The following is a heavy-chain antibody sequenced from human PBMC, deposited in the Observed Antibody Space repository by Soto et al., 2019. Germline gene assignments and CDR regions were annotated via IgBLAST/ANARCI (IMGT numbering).Heavy chain of an antibody. CDR1: GFIFGDYA. D-gene: IGHD6-19*01. V-gene: IGHV3-49*03. Sequence: GGSLRLSCTASGFIFGDYAMSWFRQAPGKGLEWVGFTRSKAYGGPADYAASVKGRFSISRDDSKSIAYLQMNSLKTEDTAIYYCTRDLLVYSSGGPEGQYFYYGMDVWGQGDTVTVSS. J-gene: IGHJ6*02. CDR3: TRDLLVYSSGGPEGQYFYYGMDV. CDR2: TRSKAYGGPA.